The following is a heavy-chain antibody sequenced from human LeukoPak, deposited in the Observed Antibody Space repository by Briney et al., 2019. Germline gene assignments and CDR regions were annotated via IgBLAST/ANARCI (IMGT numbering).Heavy chain of an antibody. CDR3: ARPAIAARRGDWYFDL. CDR2: IYPGDSDT. Sequence: GESLKISCQGSGYSFTSYWIGWVRQMPGKGLEWMGIIYPGDSDTRYSPSFQGQVTISADKSISTAYLQWSSLKASDTAMYYCARPAIAARRGDWYFDLWGRGTLVTVSS. V-gene: IGHV5-51*01. D-gene: IGHD6-6*01. J-gene: IGHJ2*01. CDR1: GYSFTSYW.